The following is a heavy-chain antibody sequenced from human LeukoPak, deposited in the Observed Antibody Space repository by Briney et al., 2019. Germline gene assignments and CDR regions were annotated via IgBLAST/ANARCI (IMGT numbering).Heavy chain of an antibody. J-gene: IGHJ1*01. Sequence: SETLSLTCAVYGGSFSGYCWSWIRQPPGKGLEWIGEINHSGSTNYNPSLKSRVTISVDTSKNQFSLKLSSVTAADTAVYYCARGRRFQQWLAEYFQHWGQGTLVTVSS. CDR1: GGSFSGYC. CDR2: INHSGST. D-gene: IGHD6-19*01. CDR3: ARGRRFQQWLAEYFQH. V-gene: IGHV4-34*01.